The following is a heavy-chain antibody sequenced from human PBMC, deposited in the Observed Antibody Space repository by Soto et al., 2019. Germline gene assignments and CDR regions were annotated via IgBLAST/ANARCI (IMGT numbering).Heavy chain of an antibody. CDR2: ASGGGSAS. CDR3: AESGQAAVGTDFLVL. CDR1: GFTFSNFA. J-gene: IGHJ4*02. Sequence: GSLRLSCAGSGFTFSNFAMGWVRQAPGKGPEWVSSASGGGSASFSADSVRGRFSVSTDNSKNTLFLQMNTLRVEATAAPSCAESGQAAVGTDFLVLWGQGAQVTVSS. V-gene: IGHV3-23*01. D-gene: IGHD6-13*01.